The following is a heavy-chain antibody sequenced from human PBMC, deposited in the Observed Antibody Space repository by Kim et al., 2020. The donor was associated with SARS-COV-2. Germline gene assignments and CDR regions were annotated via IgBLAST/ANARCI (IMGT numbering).Heavy chain of an antibody. D-gene: IGHD6-25*01. J-gene: IGHJ6*02. V-gene: IGHV4-39*01. Sequence: PSLKSRVTISVDTSKNQFSLKLRSVTAADTAVYYCARRRIAAPYYYGMDVWGQGTTVTVSS. CDR3: ARRRIAAPYYYGMDV.